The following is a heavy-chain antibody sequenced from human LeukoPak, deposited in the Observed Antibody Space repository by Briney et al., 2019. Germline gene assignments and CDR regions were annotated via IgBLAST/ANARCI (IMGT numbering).Heavy chain of an antibody. D-gene: IGHD3-10*01. J-gene: IGHJ6*03. Sequence: TSETLSLTCAVSGGSISSSNWWSWIRQPPGKGLEWIGEIYHSGSTNYNPSLKSRVTISVDKSKTQFSLKLSSVTAADTAVYYCARGISMVRGVIHYYYYYYMDVWGKGTTVTVSS. CDR1: GGSISSSNW. CDR2: IYHSGST. V-gene: IGHV4-4*02. CDR3: ARGISMVRGVIHYYYYYYMDV.